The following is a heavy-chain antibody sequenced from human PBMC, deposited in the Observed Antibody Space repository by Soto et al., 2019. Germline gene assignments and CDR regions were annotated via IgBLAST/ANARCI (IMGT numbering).Heavy chain of an antibody. D-gene: IGHD2-15*01. Sequence: QITLKESGPPLVKPTQTLTLTCTFSGFSLSTSGVGVGWIRQPPGKALEWLALIYWDDDKRYSPSLKSRLTITKDTSNNHVVLTMTNMDPVDTATYYCAHRPSYCSGGSCYSGFDYWGQGTLVTVSS. CDR2: IYWDDDK. V-gene: IGHV2-5*02. J-gene: IGHJ4*02. CDR3: AHRPSYCSGGSCYSGFDY. CDR1: GFSLSTSGVG.